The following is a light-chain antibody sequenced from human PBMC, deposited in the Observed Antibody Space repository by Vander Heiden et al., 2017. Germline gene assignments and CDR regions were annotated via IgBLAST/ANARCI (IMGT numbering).Light chain of an antibody. CDR2: DVS. V-gene: IGLV2-14*03. CDR3: SSYISSSTSYV. Sequence: QSALTHFASVSGSPGQSITISCTGTSSDVGGYPYVSWYQQHPGKAPKLMIYDVSNRPSGVSNRFAGSKSGNTASLTISGLQAEDEADYYCSSYISSSTSYVFGTGTKVTVL. CDR1: SSDVGGYPY. J-gene: IGLJ1*01.